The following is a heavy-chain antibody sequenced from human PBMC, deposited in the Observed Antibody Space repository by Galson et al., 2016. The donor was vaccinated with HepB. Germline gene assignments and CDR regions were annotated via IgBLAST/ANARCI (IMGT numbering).Heavy chain of an antibody. J-gene: IGHJ4*02. D-gene: IGHD5-18*01. Sequence: SLRLSCAASGFTFSTYNMNWVRQAPGKGLEWVSSISRGSGYIYYADSVKGRFTISRDNVKNSLHLQMNSLRTEDTAVYYCCVDTAMDYVSDYWGQGTLVTVSS. CDR2: ISRGSGYI. V-gene: IGHV3-21*01. CDR1: GFTFSTYN. CDR3: CVDTAMDYVSDY.